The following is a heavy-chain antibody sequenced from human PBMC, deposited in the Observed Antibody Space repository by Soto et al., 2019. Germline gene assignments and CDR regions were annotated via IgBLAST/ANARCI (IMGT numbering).Heavy chain of an antibody. CDR1: GYSFTSYW. J-gene: IGHJ6*02. D-gene: IGHD5-12*01. CDR2: IYPGDSDT. V-gene: IGHV5-51*01. CDR3: ARHRGSPGSYFGMDV. Sequence: PGESLKISCQGSGYSFTSYWINWVRQMPGKGLEWMGVIYPGDSDTRYSPSFQGQVTISADKSINTAYLQWRSLKASDTAVYYCARHRGSPGSYFGMDVWGQGTTVTRLL.